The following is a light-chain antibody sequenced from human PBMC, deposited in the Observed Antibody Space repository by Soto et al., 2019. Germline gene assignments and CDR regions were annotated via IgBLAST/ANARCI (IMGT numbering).Light chain of an antibody. CDR1: QDVSNY. CDR3: QQYSNRIT. Sequence: DIHMTQSHCSLSASVGDRVTITCQASQDVSNYLNWYQQKLGKAPKLLIYDASNLETGVPSRFSGSGSGTYFSFTSSSLQPEDIATYYCQQYSNRITFGQGTRLEVK. J-gene: IGKJ5*01. CDR2: DAS. V-gene: IGKV1-33*01.